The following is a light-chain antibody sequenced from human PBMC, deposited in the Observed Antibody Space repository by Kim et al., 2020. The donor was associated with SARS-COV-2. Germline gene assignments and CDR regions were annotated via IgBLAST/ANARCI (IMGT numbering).Light chain of an antibody. Sequence: ASVGSRVTISCRASQDISNYLAWFQQKSGKAPKSLIYGASSLHTGVPSKFSGSGSGTDFTLTISSLQPEDFATYYCQQYHSYPITFAQGTRLEIK. J-gene: IGKJ5*01. CDR3: QQYHSYPIT. V-gene: IGKV1-16*02. CDR1: QDISNY. CDR2: GAS.